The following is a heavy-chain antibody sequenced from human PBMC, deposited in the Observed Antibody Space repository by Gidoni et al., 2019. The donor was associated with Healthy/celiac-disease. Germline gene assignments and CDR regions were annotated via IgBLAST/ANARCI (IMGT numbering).Heavy chain of an antibody. J-gene: IGHJ4*02. Sequence: QVQLVESGGGVVQPGRSLRLPCAASGFTFSSYGMHWVRQDPGKGLEWVAVISYEGRKKDDADSVKGRFTISRDNSKNTLDLQMKSLRAEDTAVYYCALSRGWYYFDYWGQGTLVTVSS. V-gene: IGHV3-30*03. CDR3: ALSRGWYYFDY. D-gene: IGHD6-19*01. CDR2: ISYEGRKK. CDR1: GFTFSSYG.